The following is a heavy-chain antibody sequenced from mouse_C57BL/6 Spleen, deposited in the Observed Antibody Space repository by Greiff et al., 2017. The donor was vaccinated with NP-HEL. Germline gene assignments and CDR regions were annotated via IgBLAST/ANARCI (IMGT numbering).Heavy chain of an antibody. CDR2: ISDGGSYT. CDR3: ARIYYGNYVGYFDY. V-gene: IGHV5-4*03. D-gene: IGHD2-1*01. Sequence: EVKLQESGGGLVKPGGSLKLSCAASGFTFSSYAMSWVRQTPEKRLEWVATISDGGSYTYYPDNVKGRFTISRDNAKNNLYLQMSHLKSEDTAMYYCARIYYGNYVGYFDYWGQGTTLTVSS. J-gene: IGHJ2*01. CDR1: GFTFSSYA.